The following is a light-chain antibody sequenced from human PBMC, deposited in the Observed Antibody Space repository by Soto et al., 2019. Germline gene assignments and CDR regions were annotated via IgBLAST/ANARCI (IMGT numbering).Light chain of an antibody. V-gene: IGKV1-39*01. J-gene: IGKJ4*01. CDR2: TAS. CDR3: QQGYGPPFT. CDR1: QSIATY. Sequence: DIQMTQSPSSLSASVGDRVPITCRARQSIATYLNWYQQKPGKAPVLLIYTASNFKSGVPSRFSGSGSVTDFTLHISGLQTEDFATSDGQQGYGPPFTIGGGAKVEIK.